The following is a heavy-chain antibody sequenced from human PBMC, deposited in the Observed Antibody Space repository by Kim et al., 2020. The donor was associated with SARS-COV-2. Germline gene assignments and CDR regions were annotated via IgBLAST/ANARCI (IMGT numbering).Heavy chain of an antibody. J-gene: IGHJ4*02. CDR1: GFTFSDSA. CDR2: IRSKANNYAT. CDR3: TAHGELDY. V-gene: IGHV3-73*01. D-gene: IGHD3-10*01. Sequence: GGSLKLSCAASGFTFSDSAMHWVRQASGKGLEWVGRIRSKANNYATAYAASVKGRFTVSRDDSKNLAYLQMNSLKSEDTAMYYCTAHGELDYWGQGTLVTVSS.